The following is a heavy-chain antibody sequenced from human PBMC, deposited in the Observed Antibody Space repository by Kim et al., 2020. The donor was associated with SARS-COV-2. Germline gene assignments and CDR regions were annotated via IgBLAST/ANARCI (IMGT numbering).Heavy chain of an antibody. V-gene: IGHV4-39*01. J-gene: IGHJ4*02. D-gene: IGHD3-3*01. CDR3: ARLNREWYFGY. Sequence: SETLSLTCTVSGGSISSSSYYWGWIRQPPGKGLEWIGSIYYSGSTYYNPSLKRRVTISVDTSKNQFSLKLSSVTAADTAVYYCARLNREWYFGYWGQGTLVTVSS. CDR2: IYYSGST. CDR1: GGSISSSSYY.